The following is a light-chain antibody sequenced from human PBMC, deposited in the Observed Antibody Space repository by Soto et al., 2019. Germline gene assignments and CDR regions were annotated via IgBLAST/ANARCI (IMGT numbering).Light chain of an antibody. CDR1: KNNIGDYNY. CDR2: EVS. CDR3: YCFTNNSLRWV. J-gene: IGLJ3*02. Sequence: QSALTQPASVSGSPGQTITISCTGTKNNIGDYNYVSWYQQHPDKAPKLIIYEVSNRPSGISGRSSGSKSGNTASLSISGLQAEDEADYYCYCFTNNSLRWVFGGGTKLTVL. V-gene: IGLV2-14*01.